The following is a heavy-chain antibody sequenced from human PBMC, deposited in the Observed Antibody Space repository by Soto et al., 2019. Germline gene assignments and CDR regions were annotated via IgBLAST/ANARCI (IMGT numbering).Heavy chain of an antibody. V-gene: IGHV4-34*01. CDR1: GGSFSGYY. CDR3: ARAVSYDSSGYYFDY. J-gene: IGHJ4*02. D-gene: IGHD3-22*01. CDR2: INHSGST. Sequence: SETLSLTCAVYGGSFSGYYWSWIRQPPGKGLEWIGEINHSGSTNYNPSLKSRVTISVDTSKNQFSLKLSSVTAADTAVYYCARAVSYDSSGYYFDYWGQGTLVTVYS.